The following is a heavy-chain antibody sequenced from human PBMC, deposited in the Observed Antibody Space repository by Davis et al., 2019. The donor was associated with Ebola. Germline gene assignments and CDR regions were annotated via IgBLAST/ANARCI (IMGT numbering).Heavy chain of an antibody. D-gene: IGHD2-21*02. V-gene: IGHV3-7*01. Sequence: GESLKISCAASGFTFRNYWMNWVRQAPGKGLEWVANIKPDGSEKYYVDSVKGRLTISRDNAKNSLYLQMNSLRAEDTAVYYCASLNRGDHPSWGQGTLVTVSS. CDR1: GFTFRNYW. CDR3: ASLNRGDHPS. J-gene: IGHJ5*02. CDR2: IKPDGSEK.